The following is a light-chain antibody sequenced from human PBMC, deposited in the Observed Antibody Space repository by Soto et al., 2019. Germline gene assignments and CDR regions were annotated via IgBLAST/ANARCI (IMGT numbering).Light chain of an antibody. CDR3: MQATQTLWT. CDR2: MGS. CDR1: QSLLHSNGNTY. J-gene: IGKJ1*01. Sequence: DLVMTQSPLSLPVTPGEPASISCRSSQSLLHSNGNTYLDWYLQKPGQSPQLLIFMGSNRASGVPDRFSGSGSGTDFTLEISRVEAEDVGVYYCMQATQTLWTFGQGTKVEIK. V-gene: IGKV2-28*01.